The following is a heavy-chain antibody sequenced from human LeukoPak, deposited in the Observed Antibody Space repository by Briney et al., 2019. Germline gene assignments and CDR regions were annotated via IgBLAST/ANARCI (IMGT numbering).Heavy chain of an antibody. V-gene: IGHV1-18*01. CDR1: GYTFANFG. CDR3: ARLPSYGDYAVGMDV. J-gene: IGHJ6*02. D-gene: IGHD4-17*01. CDR2: ISAYNGNT. Sequence: ASVKVSCKASGYTFANFGVGWVRQAPGQGLEWMGWISAYNGNTDYAQKFQGRVTMTTDTFTTTAYMELRSLRSDDTAVYYCARLPSYGDYAVGMDVWGQGTTVTVSS.